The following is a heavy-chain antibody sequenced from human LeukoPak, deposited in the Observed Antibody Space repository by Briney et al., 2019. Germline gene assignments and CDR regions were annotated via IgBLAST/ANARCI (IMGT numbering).Heavy chain of an antibody. Sequence: PGGSLRLSCAASGFTFDDYAMHWVRQAPGKGLEWVSGISWNSGSIGYADSVKGRFTISRDNAKNSLYLQMNSLRAEDTALYYCAKDRRFLDSSGAFDYWGQGTLVTVSS. CDR1: GFTFDDYA. CDR2: ISWNSGSI. J-gene: IGHJ4*02. D-gene: IGHD3-22*01. CDR3: AKDRRFLDSSGAFDY. V-gene: IGHV3-9*01.